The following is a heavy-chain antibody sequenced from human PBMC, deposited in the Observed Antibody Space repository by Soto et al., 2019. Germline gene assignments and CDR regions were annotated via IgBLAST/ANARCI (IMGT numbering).Heavy chain of an antibody. J-gene: IGHJ4*02. V-gene: IGHV3-30*18. Sequence: QVQLVESGGGVVQPGRSLRLSCAASGFTFSSYGMHWVRQAPGKGLEWVAVISYDGSNKYYADSVKGRFTISRDNSKNTLYLQMNSLRAADTAVYYCAKALRYSYGALDYWGQGTLVTVSS. CDR2: ISYDGSNK. CDR1: GFTFSSYG. D-gene: IGHD5-18*01. CDR3: AKALRYSYGALDY.